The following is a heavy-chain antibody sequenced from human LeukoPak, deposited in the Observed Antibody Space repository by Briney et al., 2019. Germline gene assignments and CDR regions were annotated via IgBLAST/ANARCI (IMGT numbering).Heavy chain of an antibody. CDR3: AREGGFGYDDAFDT. CDR2: ISGSGSSI. V-gene: IGHV3-48*03. D-gene: IGHD3-16*02. J-gene: IGHJ3*02. CDR1: GFTFSTYE. Sequence: GGSLRLSCTASGFTFSTYEMNWVRQAPGKGLEWISYISGSGSSIFYADSLQGRFTVSRDNVKNSVYLQMNSLRAEDTAVYYCAREGGFGYDDAFDTWGHGTTVTVSS.